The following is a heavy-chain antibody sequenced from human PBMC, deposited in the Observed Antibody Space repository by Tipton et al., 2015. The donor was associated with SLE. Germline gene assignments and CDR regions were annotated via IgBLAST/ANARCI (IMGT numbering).Heavy chain of an antibody. CDR3: ARGAPTVTTYFDY. V-gene: IGHV4-59*12. Sequence: TLSLTCTVSGGPISTYYWSWIRQSPGKGLEWIGYIYYIGSTNYNPSLQSRVTMSVDRSKNQFSLKLSSVTAADTAVYYCARGAPTVTTYFDYWGQGTLVTVSS. D-gene: IGHD4-17*01. CDR1: GGPISTYY. CDR2: IYYIGST. J-gene: IGHJ4*02.